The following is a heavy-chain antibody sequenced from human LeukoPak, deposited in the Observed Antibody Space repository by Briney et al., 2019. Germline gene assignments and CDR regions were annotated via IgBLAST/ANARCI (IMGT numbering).Heavy chain of an antibody. D-gene: IGHD6-19*01. CDR3: AKEGGWYYFDY. CDR1: GVTFSNYG. V-gene: IGHV3-30*18. J-gene: IGHJ4*02. CDR2: ISSDGSNK. Sequence: GGSLRLSCAASGVTFSNYGMHWGRQAPGKGLEWVAVISSDGSNKYYADSVKGRFTISRDNSKNTLYLQMNSLRAEDTAVYYCAKEGGWYYFDYWGQGTLVTVSS.